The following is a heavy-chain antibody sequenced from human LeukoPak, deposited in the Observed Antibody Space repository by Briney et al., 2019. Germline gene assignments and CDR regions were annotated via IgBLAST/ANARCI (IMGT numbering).Heavy chain of an antibody. J-gene: IGHJ4*02. Sequence: SETLSLTCSVSAGSISRYYWSWLRQPPGKGLEWIGYIYYSGSTDYNPSLKSRVTISLDTSKNQFSLKLSSVTAADTAVYYCAREYHYYDTRGYYYFDYWGQGTLVTVSS. V-gene: IGHV4-59*01. CDR1: AGSISRYY. CDR3: AREYHYYDTRGYYYFDY. CDR2: IYYSGST. D-gene: IGHD3-22*01.